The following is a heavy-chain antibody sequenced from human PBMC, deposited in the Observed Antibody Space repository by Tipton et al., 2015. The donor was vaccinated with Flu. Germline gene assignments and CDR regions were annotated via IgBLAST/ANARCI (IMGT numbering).Heavy chain of an antibody. CDR1: GDSINSYF. Sequence: GLVKPSETLSLTCIVSGDSINSYFWSWIRQPPGKGLEWIGNIFHTGSTYHNPSLKGRVALSVDRSKNQFSLKVISVTAADTAVYYCARRDYSNYVSDPKNWFDPWGQGTLVTVSS. J-gene: IGHJ5*02. CDR3: ARRDYSNYVSDPKNWFDP. CDR2: IFHTGST. D-gene: IGHD4-11*01. V-gene: IGHV4-59*04.